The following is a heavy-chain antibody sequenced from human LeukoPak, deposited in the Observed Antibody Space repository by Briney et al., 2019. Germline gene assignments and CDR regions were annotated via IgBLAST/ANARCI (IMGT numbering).Heavy chain of an antibody. CDR2: INNDGSPT. D-gene: IGHD3-10*01. J-gene: IGHJ1*01. Sequence: GGSLTLSCAASGFTFSEAWMHWVRQAPGEGLVWVSRINNDGSPTRYADSVKGRFTISRHNAKNTLYLQMNSLRAEDTSVYYCARVSGPGMNEYFHLWGQGTLVTVSS. V-gene: IGHV3-74*01. CDR1: GFTFSEAW. CDR3: ARVSGPGMNEYFHL.